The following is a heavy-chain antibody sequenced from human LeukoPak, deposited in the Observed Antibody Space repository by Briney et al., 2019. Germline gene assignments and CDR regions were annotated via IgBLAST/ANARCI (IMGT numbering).Heavy chain of an antibody. J-gene: IGHJ4*02. CDR1: GFTFSSYA. CDR3: AKSGGYFLFDY. CDR2: ISASADST. D-gene: IGHD5-12*01. Sequence: GGSLRLSRAASGFTFSSYAMTWVRQAPGKGLAWVSGISASADSTYYADSVKGHFTISRDNSRNTLYLQMNSLRAEDTAVYYCAKSGGYFLFDYWGQGTLVTVSS. V-gene: IGHV3-23*01.